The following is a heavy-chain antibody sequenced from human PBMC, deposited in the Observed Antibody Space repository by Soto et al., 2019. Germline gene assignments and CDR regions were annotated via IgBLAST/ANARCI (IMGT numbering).Heavy chain of an antibody. V-gene: IGHV1-18*01. CDR1: GYSFTAYG. J-gene: IGHJ6*02. Sequence: RASVKVSCKTSGYSFTAYGISWVRQAPGQGLEWMGWISCYNGKTKYAQKVQGRVTMTTDTSTSTAYMEVRSLRSDDTAIYYCARDAPPPELRFLEWHNYDYNGMDVWGQGITVTVS. CDR3: ARDAPPPELRFLEWHNYDYNGMDV. D-gene: IGHD3-3*01. CDR2: ISCYNGKT.